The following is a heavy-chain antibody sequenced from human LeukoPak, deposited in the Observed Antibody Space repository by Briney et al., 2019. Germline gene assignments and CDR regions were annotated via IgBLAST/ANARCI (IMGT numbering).Heavy chain of an antibody. Sequence: SETLSLTCTVPGGSISSYYWSWIRQPPGKGLEWIGYIYYSGSTNYNPSLKSRVTISVDTSKNQFSLKLSSVTDADTAVYYCARGRRYCSSTSCYTLDYWGQGTLVTVSS. D-gene: IGHD2-2*02. CDR2: IYYSGST. V-gene: IGHV4-59*01. J-gene: IGHJ4*02. CDR3: ARGRRYCSSTSCYTLDY. CDR1: GGSISSYY.